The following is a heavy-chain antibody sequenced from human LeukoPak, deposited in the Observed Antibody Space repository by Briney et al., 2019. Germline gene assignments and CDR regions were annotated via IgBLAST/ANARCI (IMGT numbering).Heavy chain of an antibody. CDR2: ISGSGGST. V-gene: IGHV3-23*01. D-gene: IGHD2-15*01. CDR1: GFTVSTNC. CDR3: AKDPDIVVVVAATGFDY. Sequence: PGGSLRLSCAASGFTVSTNCMTWVRQAPGKGLEWVSAISGSGGSTYYADSVKGRFTISRVNSKNTLYLQMNSLRAEDTAVYYCAKDPDIVVVVAATGFDYWGQGTLVTVSS. J-gene: IGHJ4*02.